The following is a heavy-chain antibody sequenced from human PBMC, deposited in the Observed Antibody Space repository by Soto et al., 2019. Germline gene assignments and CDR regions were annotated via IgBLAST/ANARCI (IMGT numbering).Heavy chain of an antibody. Sequence: QVQLVQSGAEVQKPGSSVKVSCKASGGTFSSYTISWVRQAPGQGLEWMGRIIPILGIANYAQKFQGRGTITADKSTSTAYMELGSLRSEDTAVYYCARNFRIAAAGNYYDCYMDVWGKGTTVTVSS. J-gene: IGHJ6*03. CDR2: IIPILGIA. CDR1: GGTFSSYT. V-gene: IGHV1-69*02. D-gene: IGHD6-13*01. CDR3: ARNFRIAAAGNYYDCYMDV.